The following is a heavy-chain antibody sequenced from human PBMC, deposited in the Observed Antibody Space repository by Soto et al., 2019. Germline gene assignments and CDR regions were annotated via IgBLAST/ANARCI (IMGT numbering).Heavy chain of an antibody. CDR3: ARGPLRITMIVVVIGDAFGI. CDR1: GYTFTSYA. J-gene: IGHJ3*02. CDR2: INAGNGNT. V-gene: IGHV1-3*01. D-gene: IGHD3-22*01. Sequence: ASVKVSCKASGYTFTSYAMHCVRQAPGQRLEWMGWINAGNGNTKYSQKFQGRVTITRDTSASTAYMELSSLRSEDTAVYYCARGPLRITMIVVVIGDAFGIWGQGTMVTVSS.